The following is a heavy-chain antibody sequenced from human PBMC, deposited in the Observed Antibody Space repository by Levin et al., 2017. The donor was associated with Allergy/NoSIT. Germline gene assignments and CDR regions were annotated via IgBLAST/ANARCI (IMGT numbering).Heavy chain of an antibody. CDR1: GFTFSSYS. J-gene: IGHJ4*02. Sequence: GESLKISCAASGFTFSSYSMNWVRQAPGKGLEWVSSISSSSSYIYYADSVKGRFTISRDNAKNSLYLQMNSLRAEDTAVYYCARDPERMITFGGVIVMNPPNDYWGQGTLVTVSS. CDR3: ARDPERMITFGGVIVMNPPNDY. CDR2: ISSSSSYI. D-gene: IGHD3-16*02. V-gene: IGHV3-21*01.